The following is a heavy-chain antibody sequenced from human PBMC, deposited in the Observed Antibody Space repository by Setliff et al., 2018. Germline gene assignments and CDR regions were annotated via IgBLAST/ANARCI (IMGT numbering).Heavy chain of an antibody. D-gene: IGHD2-21*01. Sequence: SETLSLTCTVSGDSISSRRNYWGWFRQPAGKELEWIGQIYTSWSTNYNPSLKSRVTMSVDKSKNQFSLKLTSVTVADTAVYYCARGLEGEDYFYYMDVWGKGNTVTVSS. CDR1: GDSISSRRNY. J-gene: IGHJ6*03. CDR3: ARGLEGEDYFYYMDV. V-gene: IGHV4-61*09. CDR2: IYTSWST.